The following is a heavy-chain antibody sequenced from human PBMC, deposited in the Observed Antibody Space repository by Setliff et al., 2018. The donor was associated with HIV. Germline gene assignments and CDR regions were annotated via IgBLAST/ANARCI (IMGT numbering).Heavy chain of an antibody. V-gene: IGHV4-38-2*01. D-gene: IGHD3-3*01. Sequence: PSETLSLTCAVSGYSISSGYYWGWIRQPPGKGLEWIGRIYTSGNINYNPSLKSRVTISVDTSKNQFSLKLSSVIAADTAVYYCARIFGDQGYYYGMDVWGQGTTVTVSS. CDR2: IYTSGNI. J-gene: IGHJ6*02. CDR3: ARIFGDQGYYYGMDV. CDR1: GYSISSGYY.